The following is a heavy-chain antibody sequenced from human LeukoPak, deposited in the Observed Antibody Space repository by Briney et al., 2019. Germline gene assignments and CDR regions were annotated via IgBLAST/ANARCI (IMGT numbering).Heavy chain of an antibody. CDR2: IYYSGST. V-gene: IGHV4-59*08. J-gene: IGHJ5*02. CDR3: AKQYSCGWYNWFDP. Sequence: SETLSLTCTVSGGSISSYYWSWIRQPPGKGLEWIGYIYYSGSTNYNPSLKSRVTISVDTSKNQFSLQLSSVTAADTAVYYCAKQYSCGWYNWFDPWRQGTLVTVSP. D-gene: IGHD6-19*01. CDR1: GGSISSYY.